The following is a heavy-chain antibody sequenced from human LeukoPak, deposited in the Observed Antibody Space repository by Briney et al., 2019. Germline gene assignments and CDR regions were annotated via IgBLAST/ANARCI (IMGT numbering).Heavy chain of an antibody. CDR2: ICHSGST. J-gene: IGHJ4*02. D-gene: IGHD5-24*01. V-gene: IGHV4-38-2*02. CDR3: ARVPRATTVNFDY. CDR1: GYSISSGYY. Sequence: PSETLSLTCTVSGYSISSGYYWGWIRQPPGKGLEWIGSICHSGSTYYNPSLKSRVTISVDTSKNQFSLKLSSVTAADTAVYYCARVPRATTVNFDYWGQGTLVTVSS.